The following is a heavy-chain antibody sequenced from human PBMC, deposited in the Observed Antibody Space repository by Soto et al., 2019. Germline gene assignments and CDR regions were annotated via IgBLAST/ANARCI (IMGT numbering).Heavy chain of an antibody. Sequence: SETLSLTCTVSGGSISSYYWSWIRQPPGKGLEWIGYIYYTGSTNYNPSLKSRVTISVQKSKNQFSLKLSSVTTADTAVYYCASHLRFPNPHYMDVWGKGTTVTVSS. CDR3: ASHLRFPNPHYMDV. CDR2: IYYTGST. CDR1: GGSISSYY. D-gene: IGHD3-3*01. V-gene: IGHV4-59*08. J-gene: IGHJ6*03.